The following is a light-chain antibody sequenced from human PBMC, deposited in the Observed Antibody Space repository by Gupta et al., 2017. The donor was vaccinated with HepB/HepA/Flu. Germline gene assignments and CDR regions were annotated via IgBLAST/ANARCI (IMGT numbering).Light chain of an antibody. V-gene: IGLV3-1*01. Sequence: SSALTQPPSVSVSTGQTASITCSGDKLGEKYACWYQQKPGQSPVVLMYKDRKRAAVIPERFSGSNSENTATLTIRGTQAMDEADYFCQAGDSNTVIFGGGTKLTVL. CDR3: QAGDSNTVI. J-gene: IGLJ2*01. CDR2: KDR. CDR1: KLGEKY.